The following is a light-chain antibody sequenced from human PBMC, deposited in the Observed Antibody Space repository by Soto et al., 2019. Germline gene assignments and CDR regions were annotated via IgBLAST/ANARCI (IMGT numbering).Light chain of an antibody. CDR2: GAS. J-gene: IGKJ2*01. Sequence: ESVLTQSPGSLSLSPGERATLSCRASHSVGSKFLAWYQQKPGQAPRLLIYGASSRATGIPDRFSGGGSGTDFTLTISRLEPEDFAVYYCQQYGSSPPLYAFGQGTKLEIK. CDR3: QQYGSSPPLYA. CDR1: HSVGSKF. V-gene: IGKV3-20*01.